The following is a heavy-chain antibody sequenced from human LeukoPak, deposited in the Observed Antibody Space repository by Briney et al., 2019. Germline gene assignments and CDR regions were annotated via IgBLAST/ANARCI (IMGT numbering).Heavy chain of an antibody. CDR1: GGSFSGYY. CDR2: INHSGRT. CDR3: ARGPLNTFGGVIVIPGAFDI. V-gene: IGHV4-34*01. Sequence: SETLSLTCAVYGGSFSGYYWSWIRQPPGKGLEWIGEINHSGRTNYNTSLKSRGTISVDTSKTQFSLKLSSVTAADTAVSYCARGPLNTFGGVIVIPGAFDIWGQGTMVTVSS. D-gene: IGHD3-16*02. J-gene: IGHJ3*02.